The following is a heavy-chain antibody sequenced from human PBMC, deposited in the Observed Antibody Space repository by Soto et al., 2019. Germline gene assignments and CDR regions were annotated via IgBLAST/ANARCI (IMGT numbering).Heavy chain of an antibody. CDR2: IYWNDDK. Sequence: SGPTLVNPTQTLTLTCTFAGLSLSTSGVGVGWIRQPPGKALEWLALIYWNDDKRYSPSLKSRLTITKDTSKNRVVLTMTNMDPVNTAKDYCAPSRAPLYYCRSGSFNWFEPRRQGTLV. CDR3: APSRAPLYYCRSGSFNWFEP. CDR1: GLSLSTSGVG. V-gene: IGHV2-5*01. J-gene: IGHJ5*02. D-gene: IGHD3-10*01.